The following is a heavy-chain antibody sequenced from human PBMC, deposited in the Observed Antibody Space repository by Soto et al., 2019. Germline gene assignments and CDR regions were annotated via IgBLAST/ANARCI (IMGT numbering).Heavy chain of an antibody. CDR1: GGSISSYY. V-gene: IGHV4-59*01. CDR2: IYYSGST. J-gene: IGHJ6*03. Sequence: SETLSLTCTVSGGSISSYYWSWIRQPPGKGLEWIGYIYYSGSTNYNPSLKSRVTISVDTSKNQFSLKLSSVTAADTAVYYCARGYGDSSYYYYYYMDVWGKGTTVTVSS. D-gene: IGHD4-17*01. CDR3: ARGYGDSSYYYYYYMDV.